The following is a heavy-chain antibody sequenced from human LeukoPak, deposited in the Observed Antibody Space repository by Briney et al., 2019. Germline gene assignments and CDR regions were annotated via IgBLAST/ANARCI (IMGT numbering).Heavy chain of an antibody. J-gene: IGHJ4*02. CDR3: VSHSDTLTGYSFDY. CDR2: IHDSGNT. D-gene: IGHD3-9*01. Sequence: GGSLRLSCAASGFTVSSNYMTWVRQAPGKGLEWVSIIHDSGNTYYADSVKGRFTVTRDNSKNTVSLEMNSLRVDDTAVYYCVSHSDTLTGYSFDYWGQGALVIVSS. V-gene: IGHV3-53*01. CDR1: GFTVSSNY.